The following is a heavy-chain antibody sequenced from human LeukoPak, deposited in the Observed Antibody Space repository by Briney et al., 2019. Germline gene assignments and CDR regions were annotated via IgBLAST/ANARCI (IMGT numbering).Heavy chain of an antibody. Sequence: GGSLRLSCAASGFTFSSYAMTWVRQAPGAGLEGGSGISGSGGSTYYAHPVKGRFTISRDNSKTTLYLQMNSRRAEDTAVYYCANRIPIYGDYVAYWGQGTLVTVSS. D-gene: IGHD4-17*01. CDR1: GFTFSSYA. V-gene: IGHV3-23*01. J-gene: IGHJ4*02. CDR2: ISGSGGST. CDR3: ANRIPIYGDYVAY.